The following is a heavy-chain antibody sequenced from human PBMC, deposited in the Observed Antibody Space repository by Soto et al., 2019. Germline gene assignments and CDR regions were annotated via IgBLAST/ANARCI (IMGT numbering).Heavy chain of an antibody. Sequence: QVQLIQSEAEVKKPGSSVRVSCTASGGIFGSHGFSWVRQAPGQRLEWVGGFIPIFRTLTYTEKFQARVRIAAAESTNTVYLDLSSLTSEDTAVYYCVRDRRIYYSDPHDEFVASDYELWGQGTMVSVSS. CDR1: GGIFGSHG. CDR3: VRDRRIYYSDPHDEFVASDYEL. CDR2: FIPIFRTL. D-gene: IGHD3-22*01. V-gene: IGHV1-69*01. J-gene: IGHJ3*01.